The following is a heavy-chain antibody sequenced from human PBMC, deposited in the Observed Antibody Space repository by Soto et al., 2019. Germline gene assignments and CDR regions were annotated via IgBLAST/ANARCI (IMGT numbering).Heavy chain of an antibody. CDR1: GFTFSSYA. D-gene: IGHD3-3*02. CDR2: ISYDGINK. Sequence: LSLTCAASGFTFSSYAMHWVRQAPGKGLEWVAVISYDGINKNYTDSVKGRFTISRDNSKNTLYLQMNSLRPEDTAGYYCASPTYGAFTYFDYWGQGTLVTVSS. V-gene: IGHV3-30-3*01. CDR3: ASPTYGAFTYFDY. J-gene: IGHJ4*02.